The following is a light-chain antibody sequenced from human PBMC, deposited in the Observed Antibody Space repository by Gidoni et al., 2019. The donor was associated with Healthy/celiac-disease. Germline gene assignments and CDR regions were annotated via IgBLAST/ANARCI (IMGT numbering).Light chain of an antibody. CDR3: QQYDNLPRT. CDR2: DSS. J-gene: IGKJ1*01. CDR1: QDISNY. Sequence: DIQMTQSPYSLSASVGDRITITCQASQDISNYLNWYQQKPGKDPKLLIYDSSNLETGVPSSFSGSGSGTDFTFTISSLQPEDIATYYCQQYDNLPRTFGQGTKVEIK. V-gene: IGKV1-33*01.